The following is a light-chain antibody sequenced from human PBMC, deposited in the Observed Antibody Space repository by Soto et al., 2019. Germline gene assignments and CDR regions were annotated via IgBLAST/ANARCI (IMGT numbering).Light chain of an antibody. J-gene: IGKJ2*01. Sequence: EIVLTQSPGTLSLSPGERATLSCRASQSVSNNYLAWCQQKPGQAPRLLIYGASSRATGIPDRFSGSGSGTDFTLTISRLEPEDYAVYYCQHYGSSPLYTFGLGTKLEIK. CDR1: QSVSNNY. V-gene: IGKV3-20*01. CDR2: GAS. CDR3: QHYGSSPLYT.